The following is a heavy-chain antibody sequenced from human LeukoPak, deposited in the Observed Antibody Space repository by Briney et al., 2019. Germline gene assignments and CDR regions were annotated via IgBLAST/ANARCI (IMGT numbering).Heavy chain of an antibody. CDR2: IYPGYSDT. CDR3: ARHERGAQQLPDS. D-gene: IGHD6-13*01. Sequence: GESLKISCKGSGYSFTSYWIGWVRQMPGKGLEWMGIIYPGYSDTRYSPSFQGQVTISADKSISTAYLQWSSLKASDTAIYYWARHERGAQQLPDSWGQGTLVTVSS. CDR1: GYSFTSYW. J-gene: IGHJ4*02. V-gene: IGHV5-51*01.